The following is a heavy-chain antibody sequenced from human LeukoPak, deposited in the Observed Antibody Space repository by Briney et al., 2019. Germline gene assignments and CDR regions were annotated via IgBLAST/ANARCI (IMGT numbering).Heavy chain of an antibody. CDR1: GFTFSSYA. J-gene: IGHJ4*02. D-gene: IGHD3-10*01. Sequence: PGGSLRLSCAASGFTFSSYAMSWVRQAPGKGLEWVSAISGSGGSTYYADSVKGRFTISRDNSKNTLYLQMNSLRAEDTAVYYCAKDHDYYGSGSYYKDWGQGTLVIVSS. CDR2: ISGSGGST. V-gene: IGHV3-23*01. CDR3: AKDHDYYGSGSYYKD.